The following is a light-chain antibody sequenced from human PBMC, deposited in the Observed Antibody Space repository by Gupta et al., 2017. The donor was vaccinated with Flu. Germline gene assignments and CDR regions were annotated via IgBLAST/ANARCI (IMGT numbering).Light chain of an antibody. V-gene: IGKV4-1*01. CDR3: QQYDDNPWT. J-gene: IGKJ1*01. CDR1: QSVLYSPNNKYY. CDR2: WAS. Sequence: DIVMTQSPDSLSVSLGERATINCKSSQSVLYSPNNKYYLAWYQQRPGQPPKLLIYWASTRESGVPDRFSGGGSGTDFTLTISSLQAEDVAVYYCQQYDDNPWTFGQGTKVEIK.